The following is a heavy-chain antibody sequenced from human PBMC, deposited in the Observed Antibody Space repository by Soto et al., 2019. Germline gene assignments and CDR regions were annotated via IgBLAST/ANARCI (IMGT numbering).Heavy chain of an antibody. CDR3: ARSSLWFGELFSCDY. CDR2: INPSGGST. CDR1: GYTFTSYY. Sequence: ASVKVSCKASGYTFTSYYMHWVRQAPGQGLEWMGIINPSGGSTGYAQKFQGRVTMTRDTSTSTVYMELSSLRSEDTAVYYCARSSLWFGELFSCDYWGQGTPATVS. V-gene: IGHV1-46*01. D-gene: IGHD3-10*01. J-gene: IGHJ4*02.